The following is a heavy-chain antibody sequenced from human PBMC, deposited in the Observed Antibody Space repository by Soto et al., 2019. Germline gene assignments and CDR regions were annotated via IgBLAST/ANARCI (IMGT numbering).Heavy chain of an antibody. CDR3: ARGRIMITFGGVIVTAWYFDY. CDR2: ISAYNGNT. Sequence: GASVKVSCKASGYTFTSYGISWVRQAPGQGLEWMGWISAYNGNTNYAQKLQGRVTMTTDTSTSTAYMELRSLRSDDTAVYYCARGRIMITFGGVIVTAWYFDYWGQGTLVTVSS. V-gene: IGHV1-18*01. J-gene: IGHJ4*02. D-gene: IGHD3-16*02. CDR1: GYTFTSYG.